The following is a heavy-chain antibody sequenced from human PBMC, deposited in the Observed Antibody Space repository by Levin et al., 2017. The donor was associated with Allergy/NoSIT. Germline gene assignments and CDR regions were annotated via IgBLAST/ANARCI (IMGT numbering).Heavy chain of an antibody. D-gene: IGHD4-23*01. CDR3: ARDLRGYGYGGNSGEDWYFDL. J-gene: IGHJ2*01. Sequence: SQTLSLTCTVSGGSISSGGYYWSWIRQHPGKGLEWIGYIYYSGSTYYNPSLKSRVTISVDTSKNQFSLKLSSVTAADTAVYYCARDLRGYGYGGNSGEDWYFDLWGRGTLVTVSS. V-gene: IGHV4-31*03. CDR2: IYYSGST. CDR1: GGSISSGGYY.